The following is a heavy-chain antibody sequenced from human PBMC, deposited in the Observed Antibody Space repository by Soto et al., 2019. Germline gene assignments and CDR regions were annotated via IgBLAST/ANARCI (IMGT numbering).Heavy chain of an antibody. V-gene: IGHV4-34*01. CDR3: ARGLASTSARITWFDP. D-gene: IGHD6-6*01. Sequence: QVHLQQWGPGLLRPSETLSLTCPVYGGSFMGYYWAWIRQPPGEGLEWIGEINHLGSTNYNPSLMGRVTVSMDTSNNQFSLKLTSLTAADTAVYYCARGLASTSARITWFDPWGQGTLVNVSS. CDR1: GGSFMGYY. CDR2: INHLGST. J-gene: IGHJ5*02.